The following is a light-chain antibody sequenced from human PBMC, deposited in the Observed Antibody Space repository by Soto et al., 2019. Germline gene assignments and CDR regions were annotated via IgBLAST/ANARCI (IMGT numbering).Light chain of an antibody. CDR1: QNIGSY. Sequence: DIQMTQSPSSLSASVRDTVTITCRASQNIGSYLNWYQQKPGKAPTLLIYAASTLQSGVPSRFSGSGSGTDFNLTISSLNPEDFATYFCQQGYRIFQTVGQGTKVEVK. V-gene: IGKV1-39*01. CDR3: QQGYRIFQT. J-gene: IGKJ1*01. CDR2: AAS.